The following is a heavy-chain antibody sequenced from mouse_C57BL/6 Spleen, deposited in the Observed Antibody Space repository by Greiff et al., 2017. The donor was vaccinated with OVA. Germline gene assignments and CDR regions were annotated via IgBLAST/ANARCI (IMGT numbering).Heavy chain of an antibody. J-gene: IGHJ3*01. CDR2: IHPNSGST. CDR3: ARGGYSNYGGFAY. Sequence: QVQLQQSGAELVKPGASVKLSCKASGYTFTSYWMHWVKQRPGQGLEWIGMIHPNSGSTNYNEKFKSKATLTVDKSSSTAYMQLSSLTSEDSAVYYCARGGYSNYGGFAYWGQGTLVTVSA. V-gene: IGHV1-64*01. D-gene: IGHD2-5*01. CDR1: GYTFTSYW.